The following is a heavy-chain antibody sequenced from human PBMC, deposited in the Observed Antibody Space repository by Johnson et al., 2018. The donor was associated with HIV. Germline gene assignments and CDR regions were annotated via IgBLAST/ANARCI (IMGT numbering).Heavy chain of an antibody. D-gene: IGHD6-13*01. V-gene: IGHV3-11*04. J-gene: IGHJ3*02. CDR2: VSVSGNNI. CDR1: EFSFSDYS. Sequence: QVQLVESGGGLVKPGGSLRLSCTASEFSFSDYSLRCLRQAPGKGLNWVSCVSVSGNNIDCLSGNNIDCTGRFTISRDNPKTSLYLQMNSLRAEDTAVYYCARDEYPRRAAAWKSAFDSWGQGTMVTVSS. CDR3: ARDEYPRRAAAWKSAFDS.